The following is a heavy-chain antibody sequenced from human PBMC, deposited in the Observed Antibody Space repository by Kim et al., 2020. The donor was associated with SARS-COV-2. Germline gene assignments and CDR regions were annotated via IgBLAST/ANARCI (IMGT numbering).Heavy chain of an antibody. D-gene: IGHD6-6*01. CDR2: VSSDGSSA. Sequence: GGSLRLSCVASGFTFSKYWMHWVRQTPGKGLIWVSRVSSDGSSAIYADSVKGRFTGSRDNAKNTLYLQMDSLRAEDTAVYYCARDLTPNTYSSSSAVWGQGTLVTVSS. V-gene: IGHV3-74*01. CDR1: GFTFSKYW. J-gene: IGHJ4*02. CDR3: ARDLTPNTYSSSSAV.